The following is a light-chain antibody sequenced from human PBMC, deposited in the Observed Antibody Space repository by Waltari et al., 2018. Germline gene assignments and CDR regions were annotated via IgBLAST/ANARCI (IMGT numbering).Light chain of an antibody. J-gene: IGLJ2*01. CDR2: ESE. Sequence: QSVLTPPPSVSAAPGQKVIISCSGSTSNIGNNYVSWYQQFPGAAPKVFIYESEKRPSGIPDRFSGSKSGTSASLGITGLQTGDEAAYYCGTWDNNLNALVFGGGTKLTVL. CDR3: GTWDNNLNALV. CDR1: TSNIGNNY. V-gene: IGLV1-51*02.